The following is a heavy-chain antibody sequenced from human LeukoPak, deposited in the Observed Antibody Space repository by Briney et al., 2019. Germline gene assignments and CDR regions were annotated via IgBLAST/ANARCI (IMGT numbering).Heavy chain of an antibody. D-gene: IGHD5-18*01. V-gene: IGHV3-11*05. J-gene: IGHJ5*02. Sequence: PGGSLRLSCAASGFTFSDYYMSWIRQAPGKGLEWVSYISSSSGYTNYADSVKGRFTISRDNAKNSLFLQMNSLRAEDTAVYYCAKEGGYSYGANWFDPWGQGTLVTVSS. CDR2: ISSSSGYT. CDR1: GFTFSDYY. CDR3: AKEGGYSYGANWFDP.